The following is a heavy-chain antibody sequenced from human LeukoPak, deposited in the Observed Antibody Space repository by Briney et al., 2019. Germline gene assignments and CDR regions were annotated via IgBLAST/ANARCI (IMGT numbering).Heavy chain of an antibody. CDR2: ITDDEDT. J-gene: IGHJ4*02. CDR3: AKVDYWSPENYFDS. V-gene: IGHV3-23*01. D-gene: IGHD1-1*01. Sequence: QTGGSLRLSCVASGSPFRSYAMTWVRQTPAKGLESVSVITDDEDTYYADSVKGRFTISRDNSQNTVFLQMNSLRVEDTAVYYCAKVDYWSPENYFDSWGQGTLVTVSS. CDR1: GSPFRSYA.